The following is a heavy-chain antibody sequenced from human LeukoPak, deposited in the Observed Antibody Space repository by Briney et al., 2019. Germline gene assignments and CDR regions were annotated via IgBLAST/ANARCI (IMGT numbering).Heavy chain of an antibody. V-gene: IGHV4-31*03. J-gene: IGHJ6*02. CDR3: ARARITRHSSSSVYYYGMDV. CDR1: GGSISSGGYS. D-gene: IGHD6-6*01. Sequence: PSQTLSLTCTVSGGSISSGGYSWSWIRQHPGKGLEWIGYIYYSGSTYYNPSLKSRVTISVDTSKNQFSLKLSSVTAADTAVYYCARARITRHSSSSVYYYGMDVWGQGTTVTVSS. CDR2: IYYSGST.